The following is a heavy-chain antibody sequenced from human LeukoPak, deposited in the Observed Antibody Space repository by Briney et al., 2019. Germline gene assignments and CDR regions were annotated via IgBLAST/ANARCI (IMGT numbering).Heavy chain of an antibody. CDR2: INPNSGGT. D-gene: IGHD3-22*01. V-gene: IGHV1-2*02. CDR1: GFSFTGYF. J-gene: IGHJ5*02. CDR3: ARVDYDSSGYYVNWFDP. Sequence: GASVKVSCKASGFSFTGYFMHWVRQAPGQGLEWMGWINPNSGGTNYAQKFQGRVTMTRDTSISTAYMELSRLRSDDTAVYYCARVDYDSSGYYVNWFDPWGQGTLVTVSS.